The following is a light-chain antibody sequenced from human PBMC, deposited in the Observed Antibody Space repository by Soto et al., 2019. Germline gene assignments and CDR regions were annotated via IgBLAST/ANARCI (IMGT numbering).Light chain of an antibody. CDR1: SSDVGNYNY. Sequence: QSALTQPASVSGSPGQSITISCTGTSSDVGNYNYVSWYQQHPGKAPKLIIYDVSNPPPGISYRFSGSKSGNTASLTISGLQADDEADYYCSSYTSSRIRLFGGGTKLTVL. CDR3: SSYTSSRIRL. V-gene: IGLV2-14*03. J-gene: IGLJ2*01. CDR2: DVS.